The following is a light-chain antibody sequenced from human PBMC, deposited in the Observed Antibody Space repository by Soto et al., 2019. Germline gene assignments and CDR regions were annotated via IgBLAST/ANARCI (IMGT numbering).Light chain of an antibody. CDR1: QSFRGL. CDR3: QQRHMWPIT. J-gene: IGKJ5*01. CDR2: NAY. Sequence: EVVLTQSPVTLSLSPGERATLSCRASQSFRGLLAWYQQKPGQAPRLLIYNAYNRATGIPPRFRGSGSGADFTLTISSLEPEYSAVYYCQQRHMWPITFGQGTRLEIK. V-gene: IGKV3-11*01.